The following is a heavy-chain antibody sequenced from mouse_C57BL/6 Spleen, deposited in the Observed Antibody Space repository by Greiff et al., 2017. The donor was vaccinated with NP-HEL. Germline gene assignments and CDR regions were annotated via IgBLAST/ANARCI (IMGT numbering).Heavy chain of an antibody. V-gene: IGHV1-64*01. CDR1: GYTFTSYW. J-gene: IGHJ2*01. Sequence: VKLQQPGAELVKPGASVKLSCKASGYTFTSYWMHWVKQRPGQGLEWIGMIHPNSGSTNYNEKFKSKATLTVDKSSSTAYMQLSSLTSEDSAVYYCARSREKNYFDYWGQGTTLTVSS. CDR2: IHPNSGST. CDR3: ARSREKNYFDY.